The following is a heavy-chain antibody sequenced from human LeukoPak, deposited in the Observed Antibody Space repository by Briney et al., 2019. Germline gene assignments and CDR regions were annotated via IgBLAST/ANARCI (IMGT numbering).Heavy chain of an antibody. Sequence: SETLSLTCAVYGGSFSGYYWSWIRQPPGKGLEWIGEINHSGSTNYDPSLKSRVTISVDTSKNQFSLKLSSVTAADTAVYYCARHNSSSPTRYNWFDPWGQGTLVTVSS. D-gene: IGHD6-13*01. J-gene: IGHJ5*02. CDR3: ARHNSSSPTRYNWFDP. CDR2: INHSGST. CDR1: GGSFSGYY. V-gene: IGHV4-34*01.